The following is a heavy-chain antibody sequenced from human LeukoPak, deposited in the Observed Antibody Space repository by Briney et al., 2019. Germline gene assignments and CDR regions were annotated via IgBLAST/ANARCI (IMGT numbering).Heavy chain of an antibody. CDR2: ISSSSTYI. J-gene: IGHJ4*02. Sequence: GGSLRLSCAVSGFTFSSYSMNWVRQAPGEGLEWVSSISSSSTYIYYADSAKGRFTISRDDAKNSLHLQMNSLRAEDTAVYYCARDTWTPIAAAASYWGQGTLVTVSS. D-gene: IGHD6-13*01. V-gene: IGHV3-21*01. CDR3: ARDTWTPIAAAASY. CDR1: GFTFSSYS.